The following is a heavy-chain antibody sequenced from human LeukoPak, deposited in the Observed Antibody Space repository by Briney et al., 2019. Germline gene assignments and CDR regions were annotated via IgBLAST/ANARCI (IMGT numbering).Heavy chain of an antibody. CDR3: ARVSPIFGQPHWWFDP. CDR1: GGSISSHF. J-gene: IGHJ5*02. Sequence: SETLSLTCTVSGGSISSHFWSWIRQPPGKGLEWIGYIYYTGITNSNPSLRSRVSMSVDTSKNQFSLKLSSVTAADTAVYYCARVSPIFGQPHWWFDPWGQGSLVTVSS. D-gene: IGHD3-10*01. V-gene: IGHV4-59*11. CDR2: IYYTGIT.